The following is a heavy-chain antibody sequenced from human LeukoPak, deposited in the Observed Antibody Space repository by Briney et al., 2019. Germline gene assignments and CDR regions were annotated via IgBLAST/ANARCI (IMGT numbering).Heavy chain of an antibody. V-gene: IGHV4-61*05. D-gene: IGHD6-13*01. Sequence: PSETLSLTCTVSGGSISSSSYYWGWIRQPPGKGLEWIGYIYYSGSTNYNPSLKSRVTISVDTSKNQFSLKLSSVTAADTAVYYCARVAGTVDYWGQGTLVTVSS. CDR3: ARVAGTVDY. CDR1: GGSISSSSYY. J-gene: IGHJ4*02. CDR2: IYYSGST.